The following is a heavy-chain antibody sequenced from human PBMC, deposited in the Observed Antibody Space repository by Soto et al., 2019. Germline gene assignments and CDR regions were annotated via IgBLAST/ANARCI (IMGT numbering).Heavy chain of an antibody. CDR1: GFTFSSYS. Sequence: GGSLRLSCAASGFTFSSYSMNWVRQAPGKGLEWVSSISSSSSYIYYADSVKGRFTISRDNAKNSLYLQMNSLRAEDTAVYYCARGFYSDSSAFKYWGQGTLVTVSS. CDR3: ARGFYSDSSAFKY. D-gene: IGHD3-22*01. V-gene: IGHV3-21*01. J-gene: IGHJ4*02. CDR2: ISSSSSYI.